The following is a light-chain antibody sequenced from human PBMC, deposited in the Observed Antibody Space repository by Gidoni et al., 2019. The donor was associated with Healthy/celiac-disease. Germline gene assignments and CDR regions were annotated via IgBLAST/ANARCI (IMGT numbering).Light chain of an antibody. CDR2: AAS. J-gene: IGKJ1*01. Sequence: DIQMTQSPSSLSASVGARVTITCRARQSISSYLNWYQQKPGKAPKLLIYAASSLQSGVPSRFSGSGSGTDFTLTISSLQPEDFATYYCQQSYSTPQTFGQGTKVEIK. CDR3: QQSYSTPQT. CDR1: QSISSY. V-gene: IGKV1-39*01.